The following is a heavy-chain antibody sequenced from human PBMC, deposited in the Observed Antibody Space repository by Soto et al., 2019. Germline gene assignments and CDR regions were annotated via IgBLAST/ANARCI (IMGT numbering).Heavy chain of an antibody. CDR3: ARDSDTNGYSYDYYDY. CDR2: ISYDGSNT. Sequence: QVQLVESGGGVVQPGRSLKLSCAASGFTFRTYAMHWVRQAPGKGLEWVAVISYDGSNTYYADSVKGRFTISRDSSKNRLYLQMNSLRTEDSAVYYCARDSDTNGYSYDYYDYWGQGTLVTVSS. J-gene: IGHJ4*02. CDR1: GFTFRTYA. D-gene: IGHD5-18*01. V-gene: IGHV3-30*04.